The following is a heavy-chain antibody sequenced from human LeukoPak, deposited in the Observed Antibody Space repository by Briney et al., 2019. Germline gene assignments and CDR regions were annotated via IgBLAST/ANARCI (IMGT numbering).Heavy chain of an antibody. D-gene: IGHD3-10*01. V-gene: IGHV2-70*04. CDR2: IDWDDGK. CDR1: GFSLSTSGMR. CDR3: ARIRGGNWFDP. Sequence: SGPTLVNPTQTLTLTCTFSGFSLSTSGMRVSWIRQPPGKALEWLARIDWDDGKFYSTSLKTRLTISKDTSKNQVVLTMTNMDPVDTATYYCARIRGGNWFDPWGQGTLVTVSS. J-gene: IGHJ5*02.